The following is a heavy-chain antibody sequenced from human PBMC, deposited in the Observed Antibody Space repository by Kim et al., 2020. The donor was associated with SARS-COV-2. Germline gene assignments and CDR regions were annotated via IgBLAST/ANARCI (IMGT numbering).Heavy chain of an antibody. Sequence: QKFQGRVTRTRDTSISTAYMELSRLRSDDTAVYYCARAPYYYGSGEKMDVWGQGTTVTVSS. J-gene: IGHJ6*02. V-gene: IGHV1-2*02. D-gene: IGHD3-10*01. CDR3: ARAPYYYGSGEKMDV.